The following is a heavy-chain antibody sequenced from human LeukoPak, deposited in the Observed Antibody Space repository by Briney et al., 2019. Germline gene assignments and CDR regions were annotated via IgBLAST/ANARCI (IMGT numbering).Heavy chain of an antibody. CDR3: AKLGDYYYYYGMDV. Sequence: PGGSLRLSCAASGFTFSSYAMSWVRQAPGKGLEWVSAISGSGGSTYYADSVKGRFTISRDNSKNTLCLQMNSLRAEDTAVYYCAKLGDYYYYYGMDVWGQGTTVTVSS. D-gene: IGHD3-16*01. J-gene: IGHJ6*02. V-gene: IGHV3-23*01. CDR1: GFTFSSYA. CDR2: ISGSGGST.